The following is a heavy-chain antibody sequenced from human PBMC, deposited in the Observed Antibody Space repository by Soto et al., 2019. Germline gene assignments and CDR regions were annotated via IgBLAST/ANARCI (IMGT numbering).Heavy chain of an antibody. J-gene: IGHJ4*02. CDR3: ARDPMGRYFGSGSYYLDY. V-gene: IGHV3-30*01. Sequence: QVQLVESGGGVVQPGRSLRLSCAASGFTFSSYAMHWVRQAPGMGLEWVAVISYDGSNKYYADSVKGRFTISRDNSKNTMYMQTNSLIAEDMCVYYCARDPMGRYFGSGSYYLDYWGQGTRVTVSS. D-gene: IGHD3-10*01. CDR1: GFTFSSYA. CDR2: ISYDGSNK.